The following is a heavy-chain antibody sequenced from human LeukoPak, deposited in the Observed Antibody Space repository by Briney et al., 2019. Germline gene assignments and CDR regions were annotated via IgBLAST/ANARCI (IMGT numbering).Heavy chain of an antibody. J-gene: IGHJ3*02. D-gene: IGHD6-6*01. Sequence: PSETLSLTCTVSGRSVSSGSYYWSWIRQPPGKGLEWIGYIYYSGSTNYNPSLKSRVTISVDTSKNQFSLKLSSVTAADTAVYYCAGVVDAFDIWGQGTMVTVSS. CDR3: AGVVDAFDI. CDR2: IYYSGST. CDR1: GRSVSSGSYY. V-gene: IGHV4-61*01.